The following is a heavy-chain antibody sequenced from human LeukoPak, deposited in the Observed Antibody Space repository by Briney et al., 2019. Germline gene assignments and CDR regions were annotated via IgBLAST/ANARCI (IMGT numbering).Heavy chain of an antibody. Sequence: GGSLRLSCAASGFTVSSNYMSWVRQAPGKGLEWVSVIYSGGSTYYADSVKGRFTISRDNSKNTLCLQMNSLRAEDTAVYYCARVGFTFQTTKEYYFDYWGQGTLVTVSS. J-gene: IGHJ4*02. CDR3: ARVGFTFQTTKEYYFDY. D-gene: IGHD4-17*01. CDR1: GFTVSSNY. V-gene: IGHV3-66*01. CDR2: IYSGGST.